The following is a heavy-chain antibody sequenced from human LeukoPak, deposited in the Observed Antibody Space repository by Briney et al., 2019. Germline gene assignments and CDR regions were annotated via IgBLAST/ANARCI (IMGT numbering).Heavy chain of an antibody. Sequence: GASVKVSCKASGYTFSSYGITWVRQAPGQGLEGMGWISAYNGNFNYAQKFQARVTMTTDTSTSTAYLKLRSLRFDDTAVYYCAKDIYYGSGSYPGNWGQGTLVTVSS. CDR2: ISAYNGNF. J-gene: IGHJ4*02. CDR1: GYTFSSYG. CDR3: AKDIYYGSGSYPGN. D-gene: IGHD3-10*01. V-gene: IGHV1-18*01.